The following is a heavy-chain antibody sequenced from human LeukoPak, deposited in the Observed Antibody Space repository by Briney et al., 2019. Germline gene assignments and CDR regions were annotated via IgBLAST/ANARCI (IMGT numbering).Heavy chain of an antibody. V-gene: IGHV3-30*02. CDR2: IRHDGTNK. D-gene: IGHD2-15*01. CDR3: AKDGPTKVVVVVAAPTLDY. J-gene: IGHJ4*02. CDR1: GFTFSSYG. Sequence: GGSLGLSCAASGFTFSSYGMHWVRQAPGKGLEWVAFIRHDGTNKYYADSVKGRFTISRDNSKNTLYLQMNSLRAEDTAVYYCAKDGPTKVVVVVAAPTLDYWGQGTLVTVSS.